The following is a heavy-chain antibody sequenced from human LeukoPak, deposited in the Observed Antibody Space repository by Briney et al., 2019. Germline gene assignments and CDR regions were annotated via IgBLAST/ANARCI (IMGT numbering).Heavy chain of an antibody. J-gene: IGHJ4*02. V-gene: IGHV3-7*05. CDR2: TRQDGSVK. CDR1: GFTFSSCL. D-gene: IGHD5-24*01. CDR3: TRQTERDAYNRY. Sequence: PGGSLTLSCVASGFTFSSCLLSWLRPAPGKGLEWVANTRQDGSVKNYVDSVKGRFIISRDNAKNSVYLQMNSLRAEDTAVYYCTRQTERDAYNRYWGQGTLVTVSS.